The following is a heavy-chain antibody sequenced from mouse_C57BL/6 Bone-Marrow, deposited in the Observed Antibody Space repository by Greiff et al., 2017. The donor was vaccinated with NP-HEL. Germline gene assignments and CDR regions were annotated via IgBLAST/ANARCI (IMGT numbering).Heavy chain of an antibody. CDR3: ARYRFYGYDGYFDV. CDR2: ISYSGST. V-gene: IGHV3-8*01. D-gene: IGHD2-2*01. Sequence: EVMLVESGPGLAKPSQTLSLTCSVTGYSITSDYWNWVRKFPGNKLEYMGYISYSGSTYYNPSLKSRISITRDTSKNQYYLQLNSVTTEDTATYYCARYRFYGYDGYFDVWGTGTTVTVSS. CDR1: GYSITSDY. J-gene: IGHJ1*03.